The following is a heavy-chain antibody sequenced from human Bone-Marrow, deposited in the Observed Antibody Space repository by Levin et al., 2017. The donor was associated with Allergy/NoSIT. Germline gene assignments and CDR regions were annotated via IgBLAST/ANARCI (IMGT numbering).Heavy chain of an antibody. Sequence: GGSLRLSCAVSGVTRNNYTLTWVRQPPGKGLEWVSSINSKSAYIHYGDSVKGRFTISRDNSKKLLFLQMNSLRDEDTATYYCASRLTASGGLDVWGHGTTVTVSS. D-gene: IGHD5-18*01. V-gene: IGHV3-21*04. CDR3: ASRLTASGGLDV. CDR2: INSKSAYI. J-gene: IGHJ6*02. CDR1: GVTRNNYT.